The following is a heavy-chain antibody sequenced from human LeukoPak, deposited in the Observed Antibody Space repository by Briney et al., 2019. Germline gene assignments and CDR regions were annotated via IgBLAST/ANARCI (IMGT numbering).Heavy chain of an antibody. V-gene: IGHV3-20*04. Sequence: GGSLSLSCAASVFTFDDYGMSWVRQAPGKGLEWVSGINWNGGSTGYADSVKGRFTISRDNAKNSLYLQMNSLRGEDTALYYCAREKAAAGTPDYWGQGTLVTVSS. CDR3: AREKAAAGTPDY. J-gene: IGHJ4*02. D-gene: IGHD6-13*01. CDR2: INWNGGST. CDR1: VFTFDDYG.